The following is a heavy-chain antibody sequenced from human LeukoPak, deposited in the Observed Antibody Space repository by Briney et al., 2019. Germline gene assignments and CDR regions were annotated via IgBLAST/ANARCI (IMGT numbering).Heavy chain of an antibody. J-gene: IGHJ4*02. D-gene: IGHD1-26*01. CDR2: IYYSGST. CDR1: GGSISSGGYY. Sequence: SETLSLTCTVSGGSISSGGYYWSWIRQHPGKGLEWIGYIYYSGSTYYNPSLKSRVTISVDTSKNQFSLKLSSVTAADTAVYYCARDGDSGSYPFVAYWGQGTLVTVSS. V-gene: IGHV4-31*03. CDR3: ARDGDSGSYPFVAY.